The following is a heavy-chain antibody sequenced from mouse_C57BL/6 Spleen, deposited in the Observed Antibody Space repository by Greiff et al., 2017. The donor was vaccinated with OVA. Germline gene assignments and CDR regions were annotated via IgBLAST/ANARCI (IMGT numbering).Heavy chain of an antibody. Sequence: QVQLQQPGAELVKPGASVKLSCKASGYTFTSYWMHWVKQRPGQCLEWIGMIHPNSGSTNYNEKFKSKATLTVNKSSSTAYMQLSSLTSDDDAVYYCARSWEWYFDYRGQGTTLTVSS. CDR2: IHPNSGST. CDR3: ARSWEWYFDY. CDR1: GYTFTSYW. J-gene: IGHJ2*01. D-gene: IGHD4-1*01. V-gene: IGHV1-64*01.